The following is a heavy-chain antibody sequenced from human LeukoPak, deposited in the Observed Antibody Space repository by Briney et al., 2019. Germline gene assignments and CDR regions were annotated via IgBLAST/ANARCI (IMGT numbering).Heavy chain of an antibody. D-gene: IGHD1-26*01. J-gene: IGHJ6*02. CDR1: GFTFEAYA. CDR2: INKDGSAT. Sequence: GGSLRLSCEASGFTFEAYAMHWVRQAPGKGLEWVSLINKDGSATYYADSVKGRFTIPRDNSKNSLYLQMNSLRSEDTALYYCATWAFYHSLDVWGQGTTVTVSS. V-gene: IGHV3-43*02. CDR3: ATWAFYHSLDV.